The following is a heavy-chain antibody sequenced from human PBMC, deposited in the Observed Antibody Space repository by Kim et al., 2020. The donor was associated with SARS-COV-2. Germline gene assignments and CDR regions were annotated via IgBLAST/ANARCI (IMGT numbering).Heavy chain of an antibody. J-gene: IGHJ4*02. V-gene: IGHV1-46*01. Sequence: QGRVTMTRDTSTRTVYMELSSLRSEDTAVYYCARDYSVFYYDSSGYLFDYWGQGTLVTVSS. CDR3: ARDYSVFYYDSSGYLFDY. D-gene: IGHD3-22*01.